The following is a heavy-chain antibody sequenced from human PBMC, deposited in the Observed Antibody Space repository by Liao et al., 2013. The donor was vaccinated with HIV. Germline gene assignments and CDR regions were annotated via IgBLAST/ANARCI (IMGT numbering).Heavy chain of an antibody. Sequence: QVQLQQWGAGLLKPSETLSLTCAVYGGSFSGYYWSWIRQPPGKGLEWIGEINHSGGTNYNPSLKSRVTISVDMSKKQFSLKLNSVTAADTAVYYCARDAMIYCSSTSCSRSTFDYWGQGTLVTVSS. CDR1: GGSFSGYY. D-gene: IGHD2-2*01. CDR2: INHSGGT. CDR3: ARDAMIYCSSTSCSRSTFDY. V-gene: IGHV4-34*01. J-gene: IGHJ4*02.